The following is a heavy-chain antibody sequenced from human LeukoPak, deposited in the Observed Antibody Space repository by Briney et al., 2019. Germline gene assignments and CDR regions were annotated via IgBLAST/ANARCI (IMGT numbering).Heavy chain of an antibody. CDR3: AKDEPGISATRPDY. CDR1: GFTFSLFG. Sequence: PGGSLRLYCAASGFTFSLFGMHWVRQAPGKGLEWVALISYDGSNKWYADSVEGRFTTSRDNSKNTLYLQMSSLRAEDTAVYYCAKDEPGISATRPDYWGQGTLVSVSS. D-gene: IGHD6-19*01. V-gene: IGHV3-30*18. J-gene: IGHJ4*02. CDR2: ISYDGSNK.